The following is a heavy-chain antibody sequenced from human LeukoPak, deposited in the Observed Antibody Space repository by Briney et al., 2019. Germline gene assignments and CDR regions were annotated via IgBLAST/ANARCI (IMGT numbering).Heavy chain of an antibody. Sequence: QSGGSLRLSCAASGFIFSSYGMSWVRQAPGKGLEWVSTVSGGGGRTTYYADSVKGRFTISRDNSKNTLYLQMNSLRDEDTAVYYCAKSVHSAMVTGYFDYWGQGTLVTVSS. J-gene: IGHJ4*02. V-gene: IGHV3-23*01. CDR3: AKSVHSAMVTGYFDY. CDR1: GFIFSSYG. D-gene: IGHD5-18*01. CDR2: VSGGGGRTT.